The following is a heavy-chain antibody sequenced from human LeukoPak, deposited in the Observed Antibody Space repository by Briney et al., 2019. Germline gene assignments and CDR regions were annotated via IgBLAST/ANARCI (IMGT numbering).Heavy chain of an antibody. CDR1: GGSVSSSNW. D-gene: IGHD6-19*01. CDR3: ARRSSGWYSDY. CDR2: IFHSGNT. V-gene: IGHV4-4*02. Sequence: SETLSLTCAVSGGSVSSSNWWSWVRQPPGKGLEWIGEIFHSGNTNYNPSLKSRVTISVDKSKNQFSLQLNSVTAADTAVYYCARRSSGWYSDYWGQGTLVTVSS. J-gene: IGHJ4*02.